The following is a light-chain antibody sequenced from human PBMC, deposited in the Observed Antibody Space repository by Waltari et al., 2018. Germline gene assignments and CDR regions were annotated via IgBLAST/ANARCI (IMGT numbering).Light chain of an antibody. Sequence: EIVLTQSPGTLSLSPGERATLSCRASQNINSDFLVWYQQKPGQAPRLLIYAASSRATGIPDRFSGSGSGKDFTLTISRLEPEDFVVYYCQEFGGSPPYTFGQGTKLEI. CDR3: QEFGGSPPYT. CDR1: QNINSDF. J-gene: IGKJ2*01. CDR2: AAS. V-gene: IGKV3-20*01.